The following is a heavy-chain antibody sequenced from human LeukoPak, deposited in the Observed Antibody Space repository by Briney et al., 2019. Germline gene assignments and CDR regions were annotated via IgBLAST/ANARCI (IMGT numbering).Heavy chain of an antibody. CDR1: GGSTSTGDYY. D-gene: IGHD3-10*01. V-gene: IGHV4-61*02. Sequence: SETLSLTCIVSGGSTSTGDYYCSWIRQPAGKGLEWIGRIYTSGSTNYNPSLKSRVTMSVDTSKNQFSLKLSSVTAADTAVYYCARRIGTMVRGASSGFDPWGQGTLVTVSS. J-gene: IGHJ5*02. CDR3: ARRIGTMVRGASSGFDP. CDR2: IYTSGST.